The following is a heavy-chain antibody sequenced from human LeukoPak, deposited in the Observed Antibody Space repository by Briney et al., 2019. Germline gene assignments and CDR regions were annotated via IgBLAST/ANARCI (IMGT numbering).Heavy chain of an antibody. CDR3: ARDYSWTFGY. Sequence: GGSLRLSCAASGFTFSSYSMNWVRQAPGKGLEWVSYISVSSSAIYYADSVKGRFTISRDNAKNSLYLQMNSLRAEDTAVYYCARDYSWTFGYWGQGTLVTVSS. CDR1: GFTFSSYS. J-gene: IGHJ4*02. CDR2: ISVSSSAI. D-gene: IGHD2-15*01. V-gene: IGHV3-48*01.